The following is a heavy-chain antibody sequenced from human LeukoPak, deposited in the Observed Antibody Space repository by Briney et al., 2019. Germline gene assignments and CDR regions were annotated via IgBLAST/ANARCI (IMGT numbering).Heavy chain of an antibody. CDR1: GFTFSSYG. D-gene: IGHD3-16*02. Sequence: PGGSLRLSCAASGFTFSSYGMSWVRQAPGKGLEWVSAISGSGGSTYYADSVKGRFTISRDNSKNTLYLQMNSLRAEDTAVYYCAKGAMITFGGVIAPDAFDIWGQGTMVTVSS. J-gene: IGHJ3*02. V-gene: IGHV3-23*01. CDR3: AKGAMITFGGVIAPDAFDI. CDR2: ISGSGGST.